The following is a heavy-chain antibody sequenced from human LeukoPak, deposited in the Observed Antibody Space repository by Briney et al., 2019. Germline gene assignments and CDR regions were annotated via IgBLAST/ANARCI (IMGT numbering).Heavy chain of an antibody. D-gene: IGHD1-26*01. CDR2: FSASGGTT. V-gene: IGHV3-23*01. CDR3: AKANYSGSYYFDS. CDR1: GITFNSYA. J-gene: IGHJ4*02. Sequence: PGGSLRLSCAASGITFNSYAMNWVRQAPGKGLEWVSSFSASGGTTYYADSVKGRFTISRDNSKNTLSVQMNSLRAEDTAVYYCAKANYSGSYYFDSWGQGTLVSLSS.